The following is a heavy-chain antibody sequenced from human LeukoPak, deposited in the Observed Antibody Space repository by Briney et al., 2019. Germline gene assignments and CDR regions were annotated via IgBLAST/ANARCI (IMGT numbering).Heavy chain of an antibody. Sequence: SETLSLTCTVSGGSISSYYWSWIRQPAGKGLEWIGRIYTSGSTNYNPSLKSRVTMSVDTSKNQFSLKLSSVTAADTAVYYCARLGSSGYYSYYYMDVWGKGTTVTVSS. CDR3: ARLGSSGYYSYYYMDV. CDR1: GGSISSYY. J-gene: IGHJ6*03. D-gene: IGHD3-22*01. CDR2: IYTSGST. V-gene: IGHV4-4*07.